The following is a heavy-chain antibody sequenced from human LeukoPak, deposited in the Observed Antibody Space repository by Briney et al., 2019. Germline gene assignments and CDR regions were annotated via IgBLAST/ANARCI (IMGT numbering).Heavy chain of an antibody. Sequence: PGGSLRLSCAASGFTFRSYEMNWVRQAPGKGLEWVSYISSSGSTIYYADSMKGRFTISRDNAKNSLFLQMNSLRAEDTALYYCARFGYGGKVDYWGQGTLVTVSS. CDR3: ARFGYGGKVDY. CDR1: GFTFRSYE. J-gene: IGHJ4*02. D-gene: IGHD4-23*01. CDR2: ISSSGSTI. V-gene: IGHV3-48*03.